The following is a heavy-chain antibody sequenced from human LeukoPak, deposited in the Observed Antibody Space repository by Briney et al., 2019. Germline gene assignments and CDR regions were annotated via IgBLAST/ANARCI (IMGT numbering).Heavy chain of an antibody. D-gene: IGHD3-9*01. CDR3: ARDCGPHDN. J-gene: IGHJ4*02. CDR1: GFTFSSHW. CDR2: IKQDGSDK. V-gene: IGHV3-7*05. Sequence: GGSLRLSCAAAGFTFSSHWMSWVRQAPGKGLELVANIKQDGSDKYYVDSVRGRFTISRDNAKNSLSRQMKSLRAEDTAVYFCARDCGPHDNWGQGTLVTVSS.